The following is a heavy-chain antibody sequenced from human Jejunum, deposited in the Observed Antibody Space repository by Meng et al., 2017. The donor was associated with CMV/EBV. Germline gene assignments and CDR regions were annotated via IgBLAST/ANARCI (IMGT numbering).Heavy chain of an antibody. Sequence: SLSWGWIRRPPGKGLVCLGIIFYEGSLYYNAYLKSRLTLSIDTSPNQFSLKLNSMTAAATAVYYCARGACPGSRCNEFGSSAFDIWGPGTRVTVSS. CDR2: IFYEGSL. CDR1: SLS. CDR3: ARGACPGSRCNEFGSSAFDI. J-gene: IGHJ3*02. V-gene: IGHV4-39*07. D-gene: IGHD1-26*01.